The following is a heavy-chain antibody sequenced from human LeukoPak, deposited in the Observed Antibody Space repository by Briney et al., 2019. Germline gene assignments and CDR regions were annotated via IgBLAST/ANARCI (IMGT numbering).Heavy chain of an antibody. V-gene: IGHV4-61*01. J-gene: IGHJ4*02. D-gene: IGHD6-13*01. CDR2: IYYSGST. CDR1: GGSVSSGSYY. Sequence: SETLSLTCTVSGGSVSSGSYYWCWIRQPPGKGLEWIGYIYYSGSTNYNPSLKSRVTISVDTSKNQFSLKLSSVTAADTAVYYCARDSYDAAAGYWGQGTLVTVSS. CDR3: ARDSYDAAAGY.